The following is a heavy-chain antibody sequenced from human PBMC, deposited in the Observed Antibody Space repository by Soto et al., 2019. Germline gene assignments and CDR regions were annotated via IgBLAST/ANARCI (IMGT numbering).Heavy chain of an antibody. CDR3: ARDYITHPNYHFDY. J-gene: IGHJ4*02. Sequence: QVHLQESGPGLVKPSETLSLLCTVSGVSVSSRGFYWSWIRQSPERGLEWIGYIAYSGTTNYNPSLKSRVTISVDTSNNQFSLRLSSVTAADTADYFCARDYITHPNYHFDYWGQGTRVTVSS. V-gene: IGHV4-61*08. CDR1: GVSVSSRGFY. D-gene: IGHD1-20*01. CDR2: IAYSGTT.